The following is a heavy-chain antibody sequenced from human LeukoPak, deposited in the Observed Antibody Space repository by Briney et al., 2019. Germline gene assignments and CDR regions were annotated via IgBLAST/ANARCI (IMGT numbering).Heavy chain of an antibody. CDR2: IDPDGSGT. CDR3: VRLFGGVTTFDY. Sequence: GGSLRLSCAASGFTFSAYWMSWVRQGPGKGLDWVASIDPDGSGTRYVDSVRGRFTISRDNAQNSLYLHMNSLSAEDTAVYYCVRLFGGVTTFDYWGQGTLITVSS. J-gene: IGHJ4*02. CDR1: GFTFSAYW. V-gene: IGHV3-7*01. D-gene: IGHD4-17*01.